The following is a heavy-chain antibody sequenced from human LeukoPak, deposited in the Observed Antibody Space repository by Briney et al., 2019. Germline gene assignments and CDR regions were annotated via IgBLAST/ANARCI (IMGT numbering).Heavy chain of an antibody. CDR3: ARDRGGWFDP. Sequence: SETLSLTCTVSGGSISSSSYYWGWIRQPPGKGLEWIGNIYYSGSTYYNPSLKSRVTISVDTSKNQFSLKLSSVTAADTAVYYCARDRGGWFDPWGQGTLVTVSS. J-gene: IGHJ5*02. CDR1: GGSISSSSYY. V-gene: IGHV4-39*07. D-gene: IGHD5-24*01. CDR2: IYYSGST.